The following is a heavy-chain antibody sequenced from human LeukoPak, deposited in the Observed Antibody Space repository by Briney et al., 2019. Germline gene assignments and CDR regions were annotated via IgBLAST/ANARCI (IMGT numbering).Heavy chain of an antibody. J-gene: IGHJ4*02. CDR1: GLTFSSYA. V-gene: IGHV3-23*01. CDR2: ISGSGGST. CDR3: ASTDYYDSSGYYLPLPFDY. D-gene: IGHD3-22*01. Sequence: GGSLRLSCAASGLTFSSYAMSWVRQAPGKGLEWVSAISGSGGSTYYADSVKGRFTISRDNSKNTLYLQMNSLRAEDTAVYYCASTDYYDSSGYYLPLPFDYWGQGTLVTVSS.